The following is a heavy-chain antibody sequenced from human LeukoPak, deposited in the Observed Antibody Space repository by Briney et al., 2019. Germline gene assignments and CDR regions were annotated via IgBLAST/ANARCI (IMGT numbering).Heavy chain of an antibody. V-gene: IGHV3-64D*06. CDR1: GFAFSSYA. J-gene: IGHJ6*04. D-gene: IGHD3-10*01. CDR2: ISSNGGST. Sequence: GGSLRLSCSASGFAFSSYAMHWVRQAPGKGLEYVSAISSNGGSTNYADSVKDRFTIPRDNSKNTLYLQMSSLRAEDTAVYYCAKAGSGSYYKSRSGMDVWGKGTTVIVSS. CDR3: AKAGSGSYYKSRSGMDV.